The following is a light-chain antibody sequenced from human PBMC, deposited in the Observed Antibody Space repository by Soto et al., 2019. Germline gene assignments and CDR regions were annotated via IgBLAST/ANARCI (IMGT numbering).Light chain of an antibody. J-gene: IGKJ4*01. CDR1: QSVGSD. CDR2: AAS. CDR3: QQYNVWPLT. V-gene: IGKV3-15*01. Sequence: IGMTQSAATLSVSPGERATLCFGPSQSVGSDLAWYQQKPGQAPRLLIYAASTRATGIPARFSGSGSGTDFTLTISSLQSEDFAVYYCQQYNVWPLTFGGGTKVDIK.